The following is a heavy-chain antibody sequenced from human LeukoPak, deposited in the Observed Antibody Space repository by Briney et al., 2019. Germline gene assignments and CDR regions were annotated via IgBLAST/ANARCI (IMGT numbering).Heavy chain of an antibody. CDR3: ASLVGATRDFDY. CDR1: GXXFSGYC. J-gene: IGHJ4*02. V-gene: IGHV4-34*01. CDR2: INHSGRT. Sequence: PSETLSLTCAVYGXXFSGYCWSWIRQPPGKGLEWIGEINHSGRTNYNPSLKSRVTISVDTSKNQFSLKLSSVTAADTAVYYCASLVGATRDFDYWGQGTLVTVSS. D-gene: IGHD1-26*01.